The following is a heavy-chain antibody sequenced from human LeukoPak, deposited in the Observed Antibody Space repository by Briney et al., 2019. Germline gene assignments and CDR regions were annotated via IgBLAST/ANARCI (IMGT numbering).Heavy chain of an antibody. D-gene: IGHD5-24*01. V-gene: IGHV4-59*11. CDR1: GGSISSHY. J-gene: IGHJ4*02. Sequence: PSETLSLTCTVSGGSISSHYWSWIRQPPGKGLEWIGYIYYSVSTNYNPSLKSRVTISVDTSKNQFSLKLSSVTAADTAVYYCARVKDGYKKRYYFDYWGQGTLVTVSS. CDR3: ARVKDGYKKRYYFDY. CDR2: IYYSVST.